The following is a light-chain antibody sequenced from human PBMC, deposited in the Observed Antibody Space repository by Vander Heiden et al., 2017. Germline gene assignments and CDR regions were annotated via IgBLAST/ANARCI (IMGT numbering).Light chain of an antibody. CDR2: AAS. J-gene: IGKJ5*01. CDR3: QQSYSTPPIT. Sequence: DMQMTQSPSSLSASVGDRVTITCRASQSISSYLNWYQQKPGKAPKLLIYAASSLQSGVPSRFSGSGYGTDFTLTISSRQPEDFATYYCQQSYSTPPITFGQGTRLXIK. V-gene: IGKV1-39*01. CDR1: QSISSY.